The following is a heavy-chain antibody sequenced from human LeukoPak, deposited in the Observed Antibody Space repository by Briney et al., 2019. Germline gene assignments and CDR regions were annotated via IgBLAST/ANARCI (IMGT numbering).Heavy chain of an antibody. D-gene: IGHD4/OR15-4a*01. Sequence: GGSLRLSCAASGFAFRDFAMSWVRQAPGKGLEWVSAVTNSGNTTYYADSVKGRFTISKDNSKSTLHLQLNSLRAEDMAIYFCARHRNFGANFAIDYWGQGTLVTVSS. CDR3: ARHRNFGANFAIDY. V-gene: IGHV3-23*01. CDR2: VTNSGNTT. J-gene: IGHJ4*02. CDR1: GFAFRDFA.